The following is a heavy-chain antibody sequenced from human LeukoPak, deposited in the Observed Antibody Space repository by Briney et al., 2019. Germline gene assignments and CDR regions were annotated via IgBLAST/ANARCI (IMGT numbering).Heavy chain of an antibody. J-gene: IGHJ4*02. CDR1: GFTFSSYE. CDR2: ISSSGGAR. CDR3: ARQGGGGISLDY. Sequence: PGGSLRLSCAASGFTFSSYEMNWVRQAPGKGLEWVSYISSSGGARYYADSVKGRFTIPRDNAKKSLYLQMNSLRAEDTAVYYCARQGGGGISLDYWGQGTLVTVSS. D-gene: IGHD2-15*01. V-gene: IGHV3-48*03.